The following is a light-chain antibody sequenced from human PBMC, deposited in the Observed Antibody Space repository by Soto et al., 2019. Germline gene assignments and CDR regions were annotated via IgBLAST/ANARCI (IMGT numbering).Light chain of an antibody. CDR1: QTVRKNY. J-gene: IGKJ1*01. CDR3: QQCGSSGT. Sequence: EIVMTQSPATLSLSPGERATLSCRASQTVRKNYLAWYQQKPGQAPRLLIYDASSRATGIPDRFSGSRSGTDFLITIRRVAHEDFAVYYCQQCGSSGTFGQGTKVDIK. V-gene: IGKV3-20*01. CDR2: DAS.